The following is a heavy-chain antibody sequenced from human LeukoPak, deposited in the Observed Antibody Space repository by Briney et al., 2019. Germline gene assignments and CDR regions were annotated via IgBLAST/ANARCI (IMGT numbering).Heavy chain of an antibody. V-gene: IGHV1-69*13. CDR1: GYTFTSYH. J-gene: IGHJ4*02. CDR2: IIPIFGTA. CDR3: AREGDYGGNSRRFDY. D-gene: IGHD4-23*01. Sequence: SVKVSCKASGYTFTSYHMHWVRQAPGQGLEWMGGIIPIFGTANYAQKFQGRVTITADESTSTAYMELSSLRSEDTAVYYCAREGDYGGNSRRFDYWGQGTLVTVSS.